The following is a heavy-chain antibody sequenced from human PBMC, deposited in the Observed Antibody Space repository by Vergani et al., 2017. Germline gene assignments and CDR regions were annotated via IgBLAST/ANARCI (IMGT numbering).Heavy chain of an antibody. Sequence: QVQLVESGGGVVQPGRSLRLSCVASGFSVSNSGMHWVRQTPGKGLEWVAFIQYDGSDIFYADFVEGRFTISRDNSKNSLYLQMRSLRFDDTAVYYCARIPPNWLPRSYYFDYWGQGTLVTVSS. D-gene: IGHD3-9*01. CDR3: ARIPPNWLPRSYYFDY. CDR1: GFSVSNSG. CDR2: IQYDGSDI. J-gene: IGHJ4*02. V-gene: IGHV3-30*19.